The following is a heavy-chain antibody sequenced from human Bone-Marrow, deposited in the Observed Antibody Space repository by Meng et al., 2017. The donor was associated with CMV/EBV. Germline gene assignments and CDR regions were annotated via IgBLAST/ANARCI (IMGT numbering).Heavy chain of an antibody. CDR3: ARERFLVPAASPDYYYYGMDV. D-gene: IGHD2-2*01. CDR1: EYTFTGYY. CDR2: IDPNGGGT. J-gene: IGHJ6*02. V-gene: IGHV1-2*02. Sequence: ASVKVSCKASEYTFTGYYIHWVRQAPGQGLEWMGWIDPNGGGTNYAQKFQDRVTMTSDTSIRTAYMELSRLRSDDTALYYCARERFLVPAASPDYYYYGMDVWGQGTTDTVSS.